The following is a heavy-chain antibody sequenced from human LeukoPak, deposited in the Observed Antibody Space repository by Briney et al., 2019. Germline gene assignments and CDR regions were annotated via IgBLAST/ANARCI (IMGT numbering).Heavy chain of an antibody. D-gene: IGHD4-11*01. Sequence: SVKVSCKASGGTFSNYAINWVRQAPGQGLEWMGGVIPNFSTPDYAQKFQGRVTIIADESTSTAYMELSSLRSEDTAVYYCAKDYTAWSYFDSWGQGTLVTVS. CDR1: GGTFSNYA. J-gene: IGHJ4*02. CDR2: VIPNFSTP. V-gene: IGHV1-69*13. CDR3: AKDYTAWSYFDS.